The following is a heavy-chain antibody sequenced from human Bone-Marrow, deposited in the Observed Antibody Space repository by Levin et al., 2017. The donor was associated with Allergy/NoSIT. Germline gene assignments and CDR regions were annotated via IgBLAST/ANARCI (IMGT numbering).Heavy chain of an antibody. J-gene: IGHJ4*02. CDR3: AKDRVATIRVPFDY. CDR1: GFTFSSYG. CDR2: ISYDGSNK. Sequence: GESLKISCAASGFTFSSYGMHWVRQAPGKGLEWVAVISYDGSNKYYADSVKGRFTISRDNSKNTLYLQMNSLRAEDTAVYYCAKDRVATIRVPFDYWGQGTLVTVSS. D-gene: IGHD5-12*01. V-gene: IGHV3-30*18.